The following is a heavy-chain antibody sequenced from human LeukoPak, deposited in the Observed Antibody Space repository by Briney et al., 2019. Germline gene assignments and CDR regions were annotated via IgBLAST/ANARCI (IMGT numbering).Heavy chain of an antibody. V-gene: IGHV3-9*01. CDR2: ISWNSGSI. J-gene: IGHJ4*02. D-gene: IGHD1-26*01. CDR1: GFTFDDYA. CDR3: ARDVGGSYYFDY. Sequence: PGRSLRLSCAASGFTFDDYAMHWVRQAPGKGLEWVSGISWNSGSIGYADSVKGRFTISRDNAKNSLYLQMNSLRAEDTAVYYCARDVGGSYYFDYWGQGTLVTVSS.